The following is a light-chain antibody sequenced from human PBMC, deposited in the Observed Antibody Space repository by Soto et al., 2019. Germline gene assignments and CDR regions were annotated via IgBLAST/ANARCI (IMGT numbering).Light chain of an antibody. J-gene: IGLJ2*01. CDR1: SSDIGGYDY. CDR2: DVN. CDR3: TSYASGSSHVV. Sequence: QSALTQPASVSGSPGQSITLSCTGTSSDIGGYDYVSWYQRHPGKAPKLIIYDVNNRPSGVSNRFSGSKSGNTASLTISGLQAEDEADYYCTSYASGSSHVVFGGGNKVTVL. V-gene: IGLV2-14*01.